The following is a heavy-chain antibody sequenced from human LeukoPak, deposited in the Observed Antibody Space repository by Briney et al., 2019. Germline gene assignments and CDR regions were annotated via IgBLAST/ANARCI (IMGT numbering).Heavy chain of an antibody. D-gene: IGHD3-22*01. V-gene: IGHV4-34*01. CDR1: GGSFSGYY. CDR2: INHSGST. Sequence: SETLSLTCAVYGGSFSGYYWSWIRQPPGKGLEWIGEINHSGSTNYNPSLKSRVTISVDTSKNQFSLKLSSVTAADTAVYYCAGDSSGTIPEYYWGQGTLVTVSS. J-gene: IGHJ4*02. CDR3: AGDSSGTIPEYY.